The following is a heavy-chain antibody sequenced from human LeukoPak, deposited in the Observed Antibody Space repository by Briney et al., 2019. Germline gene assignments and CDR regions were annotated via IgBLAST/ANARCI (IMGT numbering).Heavy chain of an antibody. CDR1: GYTFTDYF. J-gene: IGHJ4*02. Sequence: GASVKVSCKASGYTFTDYFIHWVRQAPGQGLEWMGWISAYNDNTNYAQKLQGRVTMTTDTSTSTAYMELRSLRSDDTAVYYCARGRGVVPTAAVPFDYWGQGTLVTVSS. D-gene: IGHD2-2*01. V-gene: IGHV1-18*04. CDR2: ISAYNDNT. CDR3: ARGRGVVPTAAVPFDY.